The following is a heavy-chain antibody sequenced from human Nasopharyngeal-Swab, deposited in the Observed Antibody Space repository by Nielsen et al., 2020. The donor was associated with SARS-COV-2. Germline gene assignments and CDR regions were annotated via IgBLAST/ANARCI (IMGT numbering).Heavy chain of an antibody. J-gene: IGHJ4*02. Sequence: SETLSLTCTVSGGSISNGGYYWSWIRQHPGKGLEWIGYIYYSGSTYYNPSLKSRVTISVDTSKNQFSLKLSSVTAADTAVYYCARGLIAAAGHDYWGQGTLVTVSS. D-gene: IGHD6-13*01. CDR3: ARGLIAAAGHDY. V-gene: IGHV4-31*03. CDR1: GGSISNGGYY. CDR2: IYYSGST.